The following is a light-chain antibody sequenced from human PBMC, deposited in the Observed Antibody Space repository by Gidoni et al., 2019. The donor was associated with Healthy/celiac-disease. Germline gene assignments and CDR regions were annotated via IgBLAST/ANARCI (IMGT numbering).Light chain of an antibody. Sequence: DIQMTQSPSTLSASVGDRVTITCRASQSISSWLAWYQQKPGKAPKLLIYDASSLESGVQSRFSGSGSGTEFTLTISSLQPDDFATYYCQQYNSYSPDTFGQGTKLEIK. J-gene: IGKJ2*01. CDR1: QSISSW. V-gene: IGKV1-5*01. CDR3: QQYNSYSPDT. CDR2: DAS.